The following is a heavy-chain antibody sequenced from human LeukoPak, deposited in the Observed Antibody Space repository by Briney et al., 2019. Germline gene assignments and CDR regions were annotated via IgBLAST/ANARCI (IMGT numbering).Heavy chain of an antibody. D-gene: IGHD6-19*01. CDR2: IRYDGGTK. CDR3: AKRIIVAGKFDY. CDR1: GFTFSSFG. J-gene: IGHJ4*02. Sequence: GGSLRLSCAASGFTFSSFGMHWVRQAPGKGLEWVAFIRYDGGTKFYADSVKGRFTISRDNSENTLYLQMNSLRAEDTAIYYCAKRIIVAGKFDYWGQGPLVTVSS. V-gene: IGHV3-30*02.